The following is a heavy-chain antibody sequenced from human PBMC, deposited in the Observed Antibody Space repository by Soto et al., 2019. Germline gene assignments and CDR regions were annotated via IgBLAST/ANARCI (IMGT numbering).Heavy chain of an antibody. CDR3: AREGITTAPFDY. CDR2: IIPIFGTA. Sequence: QVQLVQSGAEVKKPGSSVKVSCKASGGTFSSYAISWVGQAPGQGLEWMGGIIPIFGTANYAQKFQGRVTITADESTSTSDMELSSLRSEDTAVYYCAREGITTAPFDYWGQGTLVTVS. CDR1: GGTFSSYA. J-gene: IGHJ4*02. V-gene: IGHV1-69*01. D-gene: IGHD3-22*01.